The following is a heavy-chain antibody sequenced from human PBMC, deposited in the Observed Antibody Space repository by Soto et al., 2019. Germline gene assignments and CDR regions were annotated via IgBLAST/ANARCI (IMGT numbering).Heavy chain of an antibody. CDR2: IYYSGST. J-gene: IGHJ6*02. V-gene: IGHV4-30-4*01. CDR3: AREQIAARGYYYGMDV. D-gene: IGHD6-13*01. CDR1: GGSISSGDYY. Sequence: TLSLTCTVSGGSISSGDYYWSWIRQPPGKGLEWIGYIYYSGSTYYNPSLKSRVTISVDTSKNQFSLKLSSVTAADTAVYYCAREQIAARGYYYGMDVWGQGTTVTVSS.